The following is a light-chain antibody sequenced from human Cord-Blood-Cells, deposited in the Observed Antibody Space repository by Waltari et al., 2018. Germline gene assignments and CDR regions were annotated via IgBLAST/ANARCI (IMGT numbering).Light chain of an antibody. V-gene: IGLV2-14*01. CDR1: SSDVGGYNY. CDR3: SSYTSSSTLEV. J-gene: IGLJ2*01. Sequence: QSALTQPASVSGSPGQSITISCTGTSSDVGGYNYVSWYQQHPGKAPKLMIYDVSNRPSGASNRFSGTKSGNTASLTISELQAEDEADYYCSSYTSSSTLEVFGGGTKLTVL. CDR2: DVS.